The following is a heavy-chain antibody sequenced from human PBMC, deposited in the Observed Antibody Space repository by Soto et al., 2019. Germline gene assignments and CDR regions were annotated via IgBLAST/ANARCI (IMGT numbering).Heavy chain of an antibody. CDR1: GYTFTTYY. CDR2: INISAGSV. CDR3: AREAGYGSGFWFDP. Sequence: QVQLVQSGAAVKKPGASVKVSCEASGYTFTTYYLHWVRQAPGQGLEWMGLINISAGSVNYAQKFQGRVTMTRDTSTSTVYMELSSLRSDDTAVYYCAREAGYGSGFWFDPWGQGTLVTVSS. D-gene: IGHD5-12*01. V-gene: IGHV1-46*03. J-gene: IGHJ5*02.